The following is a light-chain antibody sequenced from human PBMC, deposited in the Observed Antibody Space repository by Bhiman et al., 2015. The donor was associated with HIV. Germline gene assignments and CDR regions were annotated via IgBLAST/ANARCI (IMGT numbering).Light chain of an antibody. J-gene: IGLJ1*01. CDR3: QSWERNTASV. V-gene: IGLV3-1*01. CDR1: RLGDKY. CDR2: QDN. Sequence: SYELTQPPSVSVSPGQTASITCSGDRLGDKYASWYQQNQDNKRPSGIPERFSASNSGNTATLTISGAQAMDEADYYCQSWERNTASVFGTGTKVTVL.